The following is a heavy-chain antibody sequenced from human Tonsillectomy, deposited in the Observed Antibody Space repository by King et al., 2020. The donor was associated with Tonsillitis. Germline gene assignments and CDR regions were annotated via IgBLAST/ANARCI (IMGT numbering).Heavy chain of an antibody. CDR3: ARDGGIAGGSWVYYYGMDV. CDR1: GYTFTSYG. J-gene: IGHJ6*02. V-gene: IGHV1-18*04. D-gene: IGHD6-13*01. CDR2: ISAYNGNT. Sequence: QLVQSGVEVKKPGASVKVSCKASGYTFTSYGISWVRQAPGQGLEWMGWISAYNGNTNYAQKLQGRVTMTTDTSTSTAYMELRSLRSDDTAVYYCARDGGIAGGSWVYYYGMDVWGQGTTVTVSS.